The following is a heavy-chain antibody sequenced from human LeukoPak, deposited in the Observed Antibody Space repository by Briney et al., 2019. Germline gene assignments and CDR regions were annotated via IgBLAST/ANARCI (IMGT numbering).Heavy chain of an antibody. Sequence: SETLSLTCTVSGGSISSYYWSWIQQPPGKGLEWIGYIYYSGSTNYNPSLKSRVTISVDTSRNQFSLKLSSVTAADTAVYYCARASSSWDNWFDPWGQGTLVTVSS. J-gene: IGHJ5*02. CDR1: GGSISSYY. CDR2: IYYSGST. D-gene: IGHD6-13*01. V-gene: IGHV4-59*01. CDR3: ARASSSWDNWFDP.